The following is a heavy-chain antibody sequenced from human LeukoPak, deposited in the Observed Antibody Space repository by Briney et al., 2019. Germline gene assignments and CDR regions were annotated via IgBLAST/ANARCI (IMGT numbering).Heavy chain of an antibody. Sequence: KPSETLSLTCTVSGGSISSYYWSWIRQPAGKGLEWIGRIHTSGSTNYNPSLKSRVTMSVDTSKNQFSLKLSSVTAADTAVYYCARFSYYYGSGSFDYWGQGTLVTVSS. J-gene: IGHJ4*02. V-gene: IGHV4-4*07. CDR1: GGSISSYY. D-gene: IGHD3-10*01. CDR2: IHTSGST. CDR3: ARFSYYYGSGSFDY.